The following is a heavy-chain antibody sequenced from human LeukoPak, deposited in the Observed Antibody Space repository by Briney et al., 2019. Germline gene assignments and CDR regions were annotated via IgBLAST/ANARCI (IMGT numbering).Heavy chain of an antibody. CDR2: IIPIFGTA. Sequence: SVKVSCKASGGTFSSYAISWVRQAPGQGLEWMGGIIPIFGTANYAQKFQGRVTITADESTSTAYMELSSLRSEATAVYYCAKTYPIDAVAIWGQGTMVTVSS. J-gene: IGHJ3*02. V-gene: IGHV1-69*13. CDR3: AKTYPIDAVAI. CDR1: GGTFSSYA.